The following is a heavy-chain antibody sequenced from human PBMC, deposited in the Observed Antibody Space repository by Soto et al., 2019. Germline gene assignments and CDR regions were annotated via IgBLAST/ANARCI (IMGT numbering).Heavy chain of an antibody. CDR2: ISGSGGST. J-gene: IGHJ6*03. Sequence: GGSLRLSCAASGFTFSSYAMSWVRQAPGKGLEWVSAISGSGGSTYYADSVKGRFTISRDNSKNTLYLQMNSLRAEDTAVYYCAKYGVFGGVINLRNYYYMDVWGKGTTVTV. CDR1: GFTFSSYA. V-gene: IGHV3-23*01. D-gene: IGHD3-3*01. CDR3: AKYGVFGGVINLRNYYYMDV.